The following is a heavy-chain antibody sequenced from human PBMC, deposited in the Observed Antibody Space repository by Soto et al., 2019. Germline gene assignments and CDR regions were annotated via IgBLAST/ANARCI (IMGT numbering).Heavy chain of an antibody. D-gene: IGHD2-15*01. V-gene: IGHV1-18*01. CDR1: GYIFTTYS. Sequence: QIKLVQSGSEVRMPGASVKVSCKASGYIFTTYSITWVRQAPGQGLERMGWVSARNGKTNYAQTFEDRVTMTTDTSTTKAYMEVRSLRSDDTAVYYGAREAFVVQASWFDPWGQGALVTVSS. J-gene: IGHJ5*02. CDR3: AREAFVVQASWFDP. CDR2: VSARNGKT.